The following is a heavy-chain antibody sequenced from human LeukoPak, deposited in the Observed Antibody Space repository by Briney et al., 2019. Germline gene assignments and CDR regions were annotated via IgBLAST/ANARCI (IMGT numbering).Heavy chain of an antibody. CDR3: ARGIISSSWEEFDY. D-gene: IGHD6-13*01. J-gene: IGHJ4*02. CDR1: GGTFSSYA. V-gene: IGHV1-2*06. CDR2: INPNSGGT. Sequence: GASVKVSCKASGGTFSSYAISWVRQAPGQGLEWMGRINPNSGGTNYAQKFQGRVTMTRDTSISTAYMELSRLRSDDTAVYYCARGIISSSWEEFDYWGQGTLVTVSS.